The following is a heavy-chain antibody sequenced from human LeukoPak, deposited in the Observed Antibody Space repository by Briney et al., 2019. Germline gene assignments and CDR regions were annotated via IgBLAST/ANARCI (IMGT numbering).Heavy chain of an antibody. V-gene: IGHV3-53*01. Sequence: GGSLRLSCVVSGFTVSNNYMSWVRQAPGKGLEWVSVIYRGGSTYYADSVKGRFNISRDISKNTLYVQMNSLRAEDTAVYYCAKGGTVTDYYFDYWGQGTLVTVSS. CDR1: GFTVSNNY. D-gene: IGHD4-17*01. CDR3: AKGGTVTDYYFDY. CDR2: IYRGGST. J-gene: IGHJ4*02.